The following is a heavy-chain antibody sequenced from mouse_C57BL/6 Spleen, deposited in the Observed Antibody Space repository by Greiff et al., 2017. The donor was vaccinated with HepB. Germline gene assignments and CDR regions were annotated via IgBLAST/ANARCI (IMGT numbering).Heavy chain of an antibody. Sequence: EVQLQESGAELVRPGASVKLSCTASGFNIKDDYMHWVKQRPEQGLEWIGWIDPENGDTEYASKFQGKATITAEKSSNTAYLQLSSLTSEDAAVYYCTTGHLDYWGKGTTLTVSS. V-gene: IGHV14-4*01. CDR2: IDPENGDT. J-gene: IGHJ2*01. CDR1: GFNIKDDY. CDR3: TTGHLDY. D-gene: IGHD3-3*01.